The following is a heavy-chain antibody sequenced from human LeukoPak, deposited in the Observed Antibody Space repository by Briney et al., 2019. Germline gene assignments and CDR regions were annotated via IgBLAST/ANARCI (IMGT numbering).Heavy chain of an antibody. J-gene: IGHJ4*02. V-gene: IGHV3-30*03. CDR3: ARGALVAVAGTKYFDY. Sequence: PGRSLRLSCAASGFTFSSYGMHWVRQAPGKGLEWVAVISYDGSNKYYEDSVKGRFTISRDSSTNTLYLQMNSLRAEDTAVYYCARGALVAVAGTKYFDYWGQGTLVTVSS. D-gene: IGHD6-19*01. CDR1: GFTFSSYG. CDR2: ISYDGSNK.